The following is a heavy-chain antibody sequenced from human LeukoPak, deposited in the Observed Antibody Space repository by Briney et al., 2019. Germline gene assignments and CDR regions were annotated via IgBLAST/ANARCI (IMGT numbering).Heavy chain of an antibody. CDR3: ARGPLRYFDWFSGTYYMDV. CDR1: GYTFTSYG. V-gene: IGHV1-18*01. J-gene: IGHJ6*03. D-gene: IGHD3-9*01. Sequence: GASVKVSCKASGYTFTSYGISWVRQAPGQGLEWMGWISAHNGNTNYAQKLQGRVTMTTDTSTSTAYMELRSLRSDDTAVYYCARGPLRYFDWFSGTYYMDVWGKGTTVTISS. CDR2: ISAHNGNT.